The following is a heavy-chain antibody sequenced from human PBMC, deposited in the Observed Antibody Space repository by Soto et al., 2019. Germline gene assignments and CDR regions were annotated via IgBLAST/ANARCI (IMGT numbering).Heavy chain of an antibody. CDR2: IYHSGST. J-gene: IGHJ6*02. V-gene: IGHV4-38-2*01. CDR1: GYSITNGYY. Sequence: LSLTCAVSGYSITNGYYWGWIRQPPGQGLEWIGTIYHSGSTYYNPSLKTRVTISVDTSKNQFSLKLSSVAAADTAVYYCARALYCSGGSCSPLRGMDVWGQGTTVTVSS. D-gene: IGHD2-15*01. CDR3: ARALYCSGGSCSPLRGMDV.